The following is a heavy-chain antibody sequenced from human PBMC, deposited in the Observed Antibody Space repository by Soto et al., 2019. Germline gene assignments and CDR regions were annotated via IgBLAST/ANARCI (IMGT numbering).Heavy chain of an antibody. J-gene: IGHJ4*02. V-gene: IGHV2-70*01. CDR3: ARIRYSSSWYPFDY. Sequence: VSGPRLVNPXQTLTLTCTFSGFSLSTSGMCVSWIRQPPGKALEWLALIDWDDDKYYSTSLKTRLTISKDTSKNQVVLTMTNMDPVDTATYYCARIRYSSSWYPFDYWGQGTLVTVSS. D-gene: IGHD6-13*01. CDR2: IDWDDDK. CDR1: GFSLSTSGMC.